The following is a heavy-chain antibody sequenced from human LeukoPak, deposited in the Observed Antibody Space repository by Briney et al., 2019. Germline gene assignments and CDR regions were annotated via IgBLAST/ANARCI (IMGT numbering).Heavy chain of an antibody. D-gene: IGHD2-21*01. Sequence: GGSLRLSCAASRFNFNEYGMHWVRQVPGKGLESVAFIHYDGTKEYYADSVKGRFTISRDDFKNTLYLQMNSLRPEDTAVYYCAKGGLAYCGADCSQSDYYFINVWGQGTTVTVSS. J-gene: IGHJ6*03. CDR2: IHYDGTKE. CDR1: RFNFNEYG. CDR3: AKGGLAYCGADCSQSDYYFINV. V-gene: IGHV3-30*02.